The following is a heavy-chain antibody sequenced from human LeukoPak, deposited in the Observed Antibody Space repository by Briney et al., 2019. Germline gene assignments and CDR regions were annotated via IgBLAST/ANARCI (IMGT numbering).Heavy chain of an antibody. Sequence: GGSLRLSCAASGFTFSSYAMSWVRQAPGKGLEWVSAISGSGGSTYYADSVKGRFTISRDNSKNTLYLQMNSLRAEDTAVYYCAKGRNYYGSGSYFTGMDYWGQGTLVTVSS. V-gene: IGHV3-23*01. CDR1: GFTFSSYA. CDR2: ISGSGGST. CDR3: AKGRNYYGSGSYFTGMDY. D-gene: IGHD3-10*01. J-gene: IGHJ4*02.